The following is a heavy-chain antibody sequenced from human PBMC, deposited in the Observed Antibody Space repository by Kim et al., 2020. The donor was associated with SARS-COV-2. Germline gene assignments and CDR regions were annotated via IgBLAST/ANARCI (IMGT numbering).Heavy chain of an antibody. CDR3: ARDRSTFFDY. J-gene: IGHJ4*02. CDR2: SNP. D-gene: IGHD1-26*01. Sequence: SNPTYPASGKGRFTVSRDDSKDTLYLQMNNLRADDTAVYFCARDRSTFFDYWGQGVLVTVSS. V-gene: IGHV3-33*01.